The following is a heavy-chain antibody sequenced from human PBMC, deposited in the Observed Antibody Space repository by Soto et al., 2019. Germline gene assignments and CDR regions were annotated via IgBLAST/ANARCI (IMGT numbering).Heavy chain of an antibody. CDR3: ATGITIFGVVIMGHHYGMDV. J-gene: IGHJ6*02. CDR2: FDPEDGET. Sequence: ASVKVSCKVSGYTLTELSMHWVRQAPGKGLEWMGGFDPEDGETIYAQKFQGRVTMTEDTSTDTAYMELGSLRSEDTAVYYCATGITIFGVVIMGHHYGMDVWGQGTTVTVSS. CDR1: GYTLTELS. D-gene: IGHD3-3*01. V-gene: IGHV1-24*01.